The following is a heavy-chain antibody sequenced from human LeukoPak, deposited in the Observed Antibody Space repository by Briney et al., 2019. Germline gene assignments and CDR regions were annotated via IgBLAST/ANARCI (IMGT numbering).Heavy chain of an antibody. J-gene: IGHJ4*02. CDR2: INPSGGST. D-gene: IGHD4-23*01. V-gene: IGHV1-46*01. CDR1: GGTFTSYY. CDR3: ARDGGNSDESHY. Sequence: ASVKVSCKASGGTFTSYYMHWVRQAPGQELEWMGIINPSGGSTSYAQKFQGRVTMTRDMSTSTVYMELSSLRSEDTAVYYCARDGGNSDESHYWGQGTLVTVSS.